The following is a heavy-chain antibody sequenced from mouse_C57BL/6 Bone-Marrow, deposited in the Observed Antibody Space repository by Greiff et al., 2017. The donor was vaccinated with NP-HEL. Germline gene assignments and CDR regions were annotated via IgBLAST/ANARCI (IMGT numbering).Heavy chain of an antibody. D-gene: IGHD1-1*01. CDR3: ARRVIYYYGYYYAMDY. Sequence: VQLQQPGAELVKPGASVKLSCKASGYTFTSYWMQWVKQRPGQGLEWIGEIDPSDSYTNYNQKFKGKATLTVDTSSSTAYMQLSSLTSEDSAVYYCARRVIYYYGYYYAMDYWGQGTSVTVSS. V-gene: IGHV1-50*01. CDR2: IDPSDSYT. J-gene: IGHJ4*01. CDR1: GYTFTSYW.